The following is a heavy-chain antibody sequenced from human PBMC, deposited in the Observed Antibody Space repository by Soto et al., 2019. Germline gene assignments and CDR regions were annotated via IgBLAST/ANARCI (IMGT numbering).Heavy chain of an antibody. D-gene: IGHD2-2*01. CDR1: GFTFNTHS. Sequence: EVQLVESGGGLVQPGESLRLSCAASGFTFNTHSMNWVRQAPGKGLEWISYITSSSVTMYADSVKGRFTISRDNAKNSLYLQMNRLRAEDTAVYFCVGEVGFQLIYWGQGTLVTVSS. CDR3: VGEVGFQLIY. CDR2: ITSSSVTM. V-gene: IGHV3-48*01. J-gene: IGHJ4*02.